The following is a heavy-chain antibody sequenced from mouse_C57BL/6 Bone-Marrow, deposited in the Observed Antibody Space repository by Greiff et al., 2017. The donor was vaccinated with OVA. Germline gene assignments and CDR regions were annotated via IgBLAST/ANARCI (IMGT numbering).Heavy chain of an antibody. CDR2: IFPGSGST. Sequence: QVQLQQSGPELVKPGASVKISCKASGYTFTDYYINWVKQRPGQGLEWIGRIFPGSGSTYYNEKFKGKATLTVDKSSRTAYMLLSRLTSEDSAVYFCARDYGSNYVGFAYWGQGTLVTVSA. CDR3: ARDYGSNYVGFAY. D-gene: IGHD1-1*01. V-gene: IGHV1-75*01. CDR1: GYTFTDYY. J-gene: IGHJ3*01.